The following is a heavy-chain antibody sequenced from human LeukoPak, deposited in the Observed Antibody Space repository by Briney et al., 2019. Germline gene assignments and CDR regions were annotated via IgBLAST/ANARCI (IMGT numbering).Heavy chain of an antibody. D-gene: IGHD6-6*01. J-gene: IGHJ4*02. CDR1: GFTFSSYG. Sequence: PGRSLILSCAASGFTFSSYGIHWVRQAPGKGLEWVAVISHDGSHKYYADSVKGRFTISRDNSKNTLYLQMNSLRADDTAVYYCVKGTSFSSSSPFDYWGQGTLVTVSS. V-gene: IGHV3-30*18. CDR3: VKGTSFSSSSPFDY. CDR2: ISHDGSHK.